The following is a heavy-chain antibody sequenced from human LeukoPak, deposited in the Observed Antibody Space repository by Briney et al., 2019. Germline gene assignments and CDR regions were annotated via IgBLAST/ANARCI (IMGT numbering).Heavy chain of an antibody. CDR2: IYPYSGGT. Sequence: ASVKVSCKASGYTFTDYYMHWVRQAPGQGLERMGWIYPYSGGTNYAQKFQGRVTMTRDTSISTAYMDLSRLRSDDTAVYYCARVRYSSGSYYFDYWGQGTLVTVSS. CDR3: ARVRYSSGSYYFDY. J-gene: IGHJ4*02. D-gene: IGHD6-25*01. CDR1: GYTFTDYY. V-gene: IGHV1-2*02.